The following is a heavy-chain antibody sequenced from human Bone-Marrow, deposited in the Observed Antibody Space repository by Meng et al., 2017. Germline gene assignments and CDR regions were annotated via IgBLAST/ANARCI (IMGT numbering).Heavy chain of an antibody. D-gene: IGHD6-19*01. CDR2: IFSNDEK. V-gene: IGHV2-26*01. Sequence: SGPTLVKPTETLTLTCTVPGFSLSNARMGVSWIRHPPGKALEWLAHIFSNDEKSYSTSLKSRLTISKDTSKSQVVLTMTNMDPVDTATYHCARIRSSSGWRTEISNWFDPWGQGTLVTVSS. CDR1: GFSLSNARMG. J-gene: IGHJ5*02. CDR3: ARIRSSSGWRTEISNWFDP.